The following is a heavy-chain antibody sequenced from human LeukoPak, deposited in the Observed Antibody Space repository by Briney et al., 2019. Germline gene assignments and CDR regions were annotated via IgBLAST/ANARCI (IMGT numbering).Heavy chain of an antibody. CDR3: ARERSSSGWYEGMDV. V-gene: IGHV1-8*01. J-gene: IGHJ6*04. CDR1: GYTFTNYD. D-gene: IGHD6-19*01. CDR2: MNPNSGNT. Sequence: ASVKVSCKASGYTFTNYDINWVRQATGQGLEWMGWMNPNSGNTGYAQKFQGRVTMTRNTSISTAYMELSSLRSEDTAVYYCARERSSSGWYEGMDVWGKGTTVTVSS.